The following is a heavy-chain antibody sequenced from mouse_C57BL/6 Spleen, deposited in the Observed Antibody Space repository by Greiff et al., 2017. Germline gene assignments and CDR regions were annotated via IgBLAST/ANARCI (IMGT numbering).Heavy chain of an antibody. Sequence: QVQLQQPGAELVRPGSSVKLSCKASGYTFTSYWMHWVKQRPIQGLEWIGNIDPSDSETNYNQKFKDKATLTVDKSSSTAYMQLSSLTSEDSAVYYCARRNYGKGYAMDYWGQGTSVTVSS. V-gene: IGHV1-52*01. J-gene: IGHJ4*01. CDR3: ARRNYGKGYAMDY. CDR2: IDPSDSET. CDR1: GYTFTSYW. D-gene: IGHD2-1*01.